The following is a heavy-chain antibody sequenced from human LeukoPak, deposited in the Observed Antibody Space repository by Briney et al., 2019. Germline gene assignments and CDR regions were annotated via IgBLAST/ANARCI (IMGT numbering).Heavy chain of an antibody. J-gene: IGHJ6*03. CDR1: GGSISNGSYY. Sequence: PSGTLSLTCTVSGGSISNGSYYWGWIRQPPGKGLEWIGSIYYSGSTYYNPSLKSRVTISVDTSKNQFSLKLSSVTAADTAVYYCARHVGFWSGPGAYYYMDVWGKGTTVTVSS. D-gene: IGHD3-3*01. V-gene: IGHV4-39*01. CDR2: IYYSGST. CDR3: ARHVGFWSGPGAYYYMDV.